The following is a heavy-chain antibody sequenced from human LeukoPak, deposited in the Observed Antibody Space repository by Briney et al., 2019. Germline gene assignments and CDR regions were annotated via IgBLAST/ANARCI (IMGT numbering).Heavy chain of an antibody. CDR2: IYYSGST. V-gene: IGHV4-59*01. D-gene: IGHD3-10*01. Sequence: SETLSLTCTASGGSISSYYWSWIRQPPGKGLEWIGYIYYSGSTMYNPSLKSRVTISVDTSKNQFSLKLSSVTAADTAVYYCARDSSIDYGSGFVYDYWGQGTLVTVSS. J-gene: IGHJ4*02. CDR3: ARDSSIDYGSGFVYDY. CDR1: GGSISSYY.